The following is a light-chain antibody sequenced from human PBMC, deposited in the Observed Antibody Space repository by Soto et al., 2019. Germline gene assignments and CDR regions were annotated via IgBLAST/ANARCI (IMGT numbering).Light chain of an antibody. CDR3: VRYMGSGIPWV. J-gene: IGLJ3*02. CDR2: STN. CDR1: SGSVSTSYY. V-gene: IGLV8-61*01. Sequence: QTVVTQEPSFSVSPGGTVTLTCGLSSGSVSTSYYPSWYQQTPGQAPRTLIYSTNTRSSGVPDRFSGSILGNKAALTITGAQADDESDYYCVRYMGSGIPWVFGGGTKLTVL.